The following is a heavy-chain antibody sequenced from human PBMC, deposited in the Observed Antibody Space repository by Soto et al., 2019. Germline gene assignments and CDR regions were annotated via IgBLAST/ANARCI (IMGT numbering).Heavy chain of an antibody. Sequence: QVQLVQSGAQVKKPGASVKLSCKASGYTFTGYAIHWVRQAPGQRLEWMGWINGGNGDTKYSQKFQGRVTITRDTSANTAYMELTSLGSEDTAVYHCARGYCSSTSCQYYFDFWGQGTPVTVSS. CDR3: ARGYCSSTSCQYYFDF. J-gene: IGHJ4*02. D-gene: IGHD2-2*01. CDR2: INGGNGDT. V-gene: IGHV1-3*01. CDR1: GYTFTGYA.